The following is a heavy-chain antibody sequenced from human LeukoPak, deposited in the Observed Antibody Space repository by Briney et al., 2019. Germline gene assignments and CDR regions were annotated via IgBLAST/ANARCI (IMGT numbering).Heavy chain of an antibody. CDR3: ARGYSSSLWSFDY. J-gene: IGHJ4*02. D-gene: IGHD6-13*01. CDR2: IYYSGST. CDR1: GGSITSNNFY. Sequence: SETLSLTCTVSGGSITSNNFYWGWIRQPPEKGLEWIGYIYYSGSTNYNPSLKSRVTISVDTSKNQFSLKLSSVTAADTAVYYCARGYSSSLWSFDYWGQGTLVTVSS. V-gene: IGHV4-61*05.